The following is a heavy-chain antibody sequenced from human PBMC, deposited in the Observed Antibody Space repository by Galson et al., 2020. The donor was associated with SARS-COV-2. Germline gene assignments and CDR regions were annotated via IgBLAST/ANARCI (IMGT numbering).Heavy chain of an antibody. J-gene: IGHJ4*02. Sequence: SETLSLTCSVSGDSMNTFYWTWIRQSPGKGLEWIGYMFHTGSTNYNPSLNGRVTISVDTSKNQFSLNLTSVTAADSALYYCATFSGSSYRGFDRWSQGTLVTVSS. V-gene: IGHV4-59*01. CDR1: GDSMNTFY. D-gene: IGHD1-26*01. CDR3: ATFSGSSYRGFDR. CDR2: MFHTGST.